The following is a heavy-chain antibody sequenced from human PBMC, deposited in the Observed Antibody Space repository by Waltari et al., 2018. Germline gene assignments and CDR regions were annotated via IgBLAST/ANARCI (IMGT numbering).Heavy chain of an antibody. CDR2: IYYSGST. CDR1: GGSISSSSYY. Sequence: QLQLQESGPGLVKPSETLSLTCTVSGGSISSSSYYWGWIRQPPGKGLEWIGSIYYSGSTYYNPSLKSLVTISVDTSKNQFSLKLSSVTAADTAVYYCANTIKYDCVWGSYYYYGMDVWGQGTTVTVSS. D-gene: IGHD3-16*01. J-gene: IGHJ6*02. CDR3: ANTIKYDCVWGSYYYYGMDV. V-gene: IGHV4-39*01.